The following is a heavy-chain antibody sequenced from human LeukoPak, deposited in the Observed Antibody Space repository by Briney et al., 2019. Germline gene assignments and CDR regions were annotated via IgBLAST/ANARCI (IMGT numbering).Heavy chain of an antibody. Sequence: SETLSLTCTVFGDSISDSKYYWGWIRQPPGKGLEWIGSIYYSGSTYYNPSLKSRVTISVDTSKNQFSLKLSSVTAADTAVYYCARQDIVVVPAAQPAGSFDYWGQGTLVTVSS. CDR2: IYYSGST. V-gene: IGHV4-39*01. J-gene: IGHJ4*02. CDR1: GDSISDSKYY. D-gene: IGHD2-2*01. CDR3: ARQDIVVVPAAQPAGSFDY.